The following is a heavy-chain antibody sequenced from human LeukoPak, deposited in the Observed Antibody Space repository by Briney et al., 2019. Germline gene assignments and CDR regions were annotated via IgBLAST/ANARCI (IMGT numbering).Heavy chain of an antibody. CDR1: GGSISSYY. CDR2: IYTSGST. D-gene: IGHD3-3*01. CDR3: ARHSGKVRLGDFDY. V-gene: IGHV4-4*07. Sequence: PSETLSLTCTVSGGSISSYYWSWIRQPAGKGLEWIGRIYTSGSTNYNPSLKSRVTISVDTSKNQFSLKLSSVTAADTAVYYCARHSGKVRLGDFDYWGQGTLVTVSS. J-gene: IGHJ4*02.